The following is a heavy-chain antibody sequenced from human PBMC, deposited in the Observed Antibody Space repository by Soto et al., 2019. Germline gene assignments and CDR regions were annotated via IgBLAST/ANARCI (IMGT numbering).Heavy chain of an antibody. V-gene: IGHV3-23*01. CDR3: AKENYYDSSGYLDY. J-gene: IGHJ4*02. CDR1: GFTFSSYV. D-gene: IGHD3-22*01. Sequence: GGSLRLSCAASGFTFSSYVMSWVRQAPGKGLEWVSSISGSGGSTYYADSVKGRCTISSDNSKNTLYLQMNSLRAEDTAVYYCAKENYYDSSGYLDYWGQGTLVTVSS. CDR2: ISGSGGST.